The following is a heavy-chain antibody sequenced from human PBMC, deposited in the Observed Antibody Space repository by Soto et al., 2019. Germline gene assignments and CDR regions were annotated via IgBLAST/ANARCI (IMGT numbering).Heavy chain of an antibody. V-gene: IGHV4-4*07. J-gene: IGHJ3*02. Sequence: SETLSLTCTVSGGSISSYYWSWIRQPAGKGLEWIGRIYTSGSTNYNPSLKSRATMSVDTSKNQFSLKLSSVTAADTAVYYCAIGAGSFVAFDIWGQGTMVTVSS. D-gene: IGHD1-26*01. CDR1: GGSISSYY. CDR2: IYTSGST. CDR3: AIGAGSFVAFDI.